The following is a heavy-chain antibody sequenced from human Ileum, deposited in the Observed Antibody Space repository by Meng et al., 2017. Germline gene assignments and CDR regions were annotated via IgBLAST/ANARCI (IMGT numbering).Heavy chain of an antibody. Sequence: GWGPGLVKPSGTLSLPCAVSGGSISSSNWWSWVRQPPGKGLEWIGEIYHSGSTNYNPSLKSRVTISVDKSKNQFSLKLSSVTAADTAVYYCASLRYNWNYSADYWGQGTLVTVSS. D-gene: IGHD1-7*01. J-gene: IGHJ4*02. CDR3: ASLRYNWNYSADY. CDR1: GGSISSSNW. CDR2: IYHSGST. V-gene: IGHV4-4*02.